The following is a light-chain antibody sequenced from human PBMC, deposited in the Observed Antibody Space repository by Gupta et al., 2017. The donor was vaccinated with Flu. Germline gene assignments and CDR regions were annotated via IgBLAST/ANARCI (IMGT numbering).Light chain of an antibody. CDR2: DDS. V-gene: IGLV3-21*02. Sequence: SYVLPQPPSVSVAPGQTARITCGGNKIGIKSVHWYQQKPGQAPVLVVYDDSDRPSGIPERFSGFNSGNTATLTISRVEAGDEADYYCQVWDSSSDHPTWVFGGGTKLTVL. CDR1: KIGIKS. CDR3: QVWDSSSDHPTWV. J-gene: IGLJ3*02.